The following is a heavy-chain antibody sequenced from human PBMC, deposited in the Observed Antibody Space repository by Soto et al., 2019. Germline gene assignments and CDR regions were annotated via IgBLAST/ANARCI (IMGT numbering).Heavy chain of an antibody. Sequence: SVKVSCKASGFTFTSSAVQWVRQARGQRLEWIGWIVVGSGNTNYAQKFQERVTITRDMSTSTAYMELSSLRSEDTAVYYCAADRGDYDTYYYYGMYVWGQGTTVTVSS. D-gene: IGHD4-17*01. V-gene: IGHV1-58*01. CDR3: AADRGDYDTYYYYGMYV. CDR2: IVVGSGNT. J-gene: IGHJ6*02. CDR1: GFTFTSSA.